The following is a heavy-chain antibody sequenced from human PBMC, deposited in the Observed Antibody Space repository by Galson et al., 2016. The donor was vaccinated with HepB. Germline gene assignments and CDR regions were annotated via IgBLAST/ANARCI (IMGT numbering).Heavy chain of an antibody. J-gene: IGHJ4*02. Sequence: SVKVSCKASGYTFSSYGISWVRQAPGQGLEWVGWVSAFNGNRNYAQKLQGRVTMTTDTSSSTAYMELRSLRSDDSAVYYCERAHAVASDYYFDYWGQGTLVTVSS. V-gene: IGHV1-18*01. D-gene: IGHD6-19*01. CDR3: ERAHAVASDYYFDY. CDR2: VSAFNGNR. CDR1: GYTFSSYG.